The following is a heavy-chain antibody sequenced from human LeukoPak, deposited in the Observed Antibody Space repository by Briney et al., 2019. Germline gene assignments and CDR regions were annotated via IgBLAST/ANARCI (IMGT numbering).Heavy chain of an antibody. D-gene: IGHD3-10*01. J-gene: IGHJ4*02. CDR1: GFTFSSYA. Sequence: GGSLRLSCAASGFTFSSYAMSWVRRAPGKGLEWVSAISGSGGSTYYADSVKGRFTISRDNSKNTLYLQMNSLRAEDTAVYYCAKLSHQAGGGRVPITMVRGAINYWGQGTLVTVSS. CDR2: ISGSGGST. CDR3: AKLSHQAGGGRVPITMVRGAINY. V-gene: IGHV3-23*01.